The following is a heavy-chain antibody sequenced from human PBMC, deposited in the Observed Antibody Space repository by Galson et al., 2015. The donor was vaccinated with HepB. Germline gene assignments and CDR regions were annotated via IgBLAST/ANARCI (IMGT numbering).Heavy chain of an antibody. J-gene: IGHJ4*01. V-gene: IGHV3-30-3*01. D-gene: IGHD2-2*01. Sequence: SLRLSCAASGFTFSSSAMHWVRQAPGKGLDWVAVISYDGNNKNYADSVKGRFTISRDNSKNTLYLQMNSLRVEDTAVYYCARALGYCSSTSCPTFDCWGHRTLVTVSS. CDR3: ARALGYCSSTSCPTFDC. CDR1: GFTFSSSA. CDR2: ISYDGNNK.